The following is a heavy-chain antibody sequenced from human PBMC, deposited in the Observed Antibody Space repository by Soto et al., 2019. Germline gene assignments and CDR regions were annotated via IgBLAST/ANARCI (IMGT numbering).Heavy chain of an antibody. J-gene: IGHJ6*02. V-gene: IGHV4-34*01. CDR2: INYSGST. D-gene: IGHD6-13*01. Sequence: SETLSLTCAVYGGSFSGYYWSWIRQPPGKGLEWIGEINYSGSTNYNPSLKSRVTISVDTSKNQFSLNLSSVTAADTAVYYCAGGRGRQQLVMSYYYGMDVWGQGTTVTVSS. CDR1: GGSFSGYY. CDR3: AGGRGRQQLVMSYYYGMDV.